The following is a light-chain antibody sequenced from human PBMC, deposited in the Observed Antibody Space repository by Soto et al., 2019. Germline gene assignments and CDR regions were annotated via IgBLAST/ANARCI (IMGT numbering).Light chain of an antibody. J-gene: IGKJ1*01. CDR3: QQYRT. CDR1: QIISSW. V-gene: IGKV1-5*01. Sequence: DIQMTQSPSTLSASVGDRVTITCRASQIISSWLAWYQQKPGKAPKLLIYDASNLETGVPSRFIGSGSGTEFTLTISSLQPEDFATYYCQQYRTFGQGTKVEIK. CDR2: DAS.